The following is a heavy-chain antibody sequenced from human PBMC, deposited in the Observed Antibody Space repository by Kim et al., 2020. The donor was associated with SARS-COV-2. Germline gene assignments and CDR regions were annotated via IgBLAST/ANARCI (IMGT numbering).Heavy chain of an antibody. CDR3: ARDFTH. Sequence: KQDGSEEYYVEAVRGRFSISRDNARNSLDLQMNSLRAEDTAVYYCARDFTHWGQGTLVTVSS. CDR2: KQDGSEE. J-gene: IGHJ4*02. V-gene: IGHV3-7*03.